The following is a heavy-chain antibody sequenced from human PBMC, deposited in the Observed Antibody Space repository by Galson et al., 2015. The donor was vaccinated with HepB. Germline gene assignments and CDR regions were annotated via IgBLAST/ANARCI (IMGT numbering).Heavy chain of an antibody. J-gene: IGHJ6*02. CDR2: ISYDGSNK. Sequence: SLRLSCAASGFTFSSYGMHWVRQAPGKGLEWVAVISYDGSNKYYADSVKGRFTISRDNSKNTLYLQMNSLRAEDTAVYYCAKSQVLRFSHYYYGMDVWGQGTTVTVSS. D-gene: IGHD3-3*01. CDR3: AKSQVLRFSHYYYGMDV. V-gene: IGHV3-30*18. CDR1: GFTFSSYG.